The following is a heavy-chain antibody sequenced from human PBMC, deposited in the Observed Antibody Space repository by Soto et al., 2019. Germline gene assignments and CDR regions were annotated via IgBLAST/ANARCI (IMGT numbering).Heavy chain of an antibody. CDR1: GGSISNYF. J-gene: IGHJ4*02. CDR3: ARGGQDFWSGPFDY. D-gene: IGHD3-3*01. V-gene: IGHV4-4*07. Sequence: SETLSLPCTVSGGSISNYFCNWIRQPAGKGLEWIGRIDNSGSTNYNPSLKSRITMSADTSRNQFSLKLNSVTAADTAVYYCARGGQDFWSGPFDYWGQGALVTVS. CDR2: IDNSGST.